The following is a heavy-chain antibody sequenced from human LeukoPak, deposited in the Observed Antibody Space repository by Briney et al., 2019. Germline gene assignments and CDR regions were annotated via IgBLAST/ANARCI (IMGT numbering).Heavy chain of an antibody. CDR2: IYSDGST. J-gene: IGHJ4*02. V-gene: IGHV3-66*01. CDR3: ARFAGYSSGWLDF. CDR1: GFTVISNY. D-gene: IGHD6-19*01. Sequence: GGSLRLSCAVSGFTVISNYMTWVRQAPGRGLEWVSVIYSDGSTYYADSVKGRFTISRDNSKNTLYVQMNNLRAEDTAVYYCARFAGYSSGWLDFWGQGTLVTVPS.